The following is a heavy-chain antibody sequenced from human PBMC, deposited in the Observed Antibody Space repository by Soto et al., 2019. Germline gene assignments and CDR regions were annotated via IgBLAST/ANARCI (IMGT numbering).Heavy chain of an antibody. CDR1: GGTFSSYA. CDR2: IIPIFGTA. D-gene: IGHD3-10*01. CDR3: ATSRLWFGELFKDYYYGMYV. J-gene: IGHJ6*02. Sequence: QVQLVQSGAEVKKPGSSVKVSCKASGGTFSSYAISWVRQAPGQGLEWMGGIIPIFGTANYAQKFQGRVTITADKSTSTAYMELSSLRSEDTAVYYCATSRLWFGELFKDYYYGMYVWGQGTTVTVSS. V-gene: IGHV1-69*06.